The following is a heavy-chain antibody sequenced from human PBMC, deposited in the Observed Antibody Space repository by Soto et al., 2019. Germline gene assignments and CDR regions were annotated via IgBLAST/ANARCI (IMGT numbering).Heavy chain of an antibody. D-gene: IGHD6-13*01. CDR2: INHSGST. CDR3: ARGSWSGGFDY. Sequence: PSETLSLTCAVYGGSFSGYYWSWIRQPPGKGLEWIGEINHSGSTNYNPSLKSRVTISVDTSKNQFSLKLSSVTAADTAVYYCARGSWSGGFDYWGQGTLVTVSS. V-gene: IGHV4-34*01. J-gene: IGHJ4*02. CDR1: GGSFSGYY.